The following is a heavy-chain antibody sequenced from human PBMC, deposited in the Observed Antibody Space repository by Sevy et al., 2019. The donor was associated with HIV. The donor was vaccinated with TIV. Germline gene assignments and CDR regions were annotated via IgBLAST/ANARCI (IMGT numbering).Heavy chain of an antibody. CDR2: LSFGCNEI. CDR3: AREGCTKPHDY. D-gene: IGHD2-8*01. J-gene: IGHJ4*02. CDR1: GFTFSKYS. Sequence: GGSLRLSCAASGFTFSKYSMSWVRQPPGKGLEWVSTLSFGCNEINYADSVKGRFTISRDKSKSSVYLQMNNLRPEDTDVYYCAREGCTKPHDYWGQGTTVTVSS. V-gene: IGHV3-23*01.